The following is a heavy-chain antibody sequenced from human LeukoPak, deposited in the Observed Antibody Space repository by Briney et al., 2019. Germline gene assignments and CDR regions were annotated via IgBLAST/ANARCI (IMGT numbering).Heavy chain of an antibody. CDR1: GFTFSSYS. CDR3: ARGGAYCGGDCYSDY. CDR2: ISSSSSYI. V-gene: IGHV3-21*01. D-gene: IGHD2-21*02. J-gene: IGHJ4*02. Sequence: GGSLRLSCAASGFTFSSYSMNWVRQAPGKGLEWVSSISSSSSYIYYADSVKGRFTISRDNAKNSLYLQMNSLRAEDTAVYYCARGGAYCGGDCYSDYWGQGTLVTVSS.